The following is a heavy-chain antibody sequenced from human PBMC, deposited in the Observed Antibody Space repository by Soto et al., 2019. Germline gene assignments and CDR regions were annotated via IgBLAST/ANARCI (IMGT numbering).Heavy chain of an antibody. D-gene: IGHD2-2*01. CDR2: INPNSGGT. J-gene: IGHJ4*02. CDR3: ARAPPPSVAAADFAY. CDR1: GYPFSAFY. Sequence: QVVLVQSGTEVKKPGASVKVSCKSFGYPFSAFYIHWVRQAPGQGLEWLGWINPNSGGTKYAQMFQGRVTMTRDTSTNTTYLEVTSLRSDDSAMYFCARAPPPSVAAADFAYWGQGTLLIVSS. V-gene: IGHV1-2*02.